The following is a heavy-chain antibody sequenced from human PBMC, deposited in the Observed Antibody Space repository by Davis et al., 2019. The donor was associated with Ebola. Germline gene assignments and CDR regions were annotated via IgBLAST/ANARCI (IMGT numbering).Heavy chain of an antibody. CDR2: MNPNSGNT. V-gene: IGHV1-8*01. D-gene: IGHD3-10*01. CDR1: GYTFTSYD. J-gene: IGHJ4*02. CDR3: ARAPTWSEINYYCFDY. Sequence: ALVKVSCKASGYTFTSYDINWVRQAAGQGLEWMGWMNPNSGNTGYAQKFQGRVTMTRNTSIGTAYMELSSLRSEDTAVYYCARAPTWSEINYYCFDYWGQGTLVTVSS.